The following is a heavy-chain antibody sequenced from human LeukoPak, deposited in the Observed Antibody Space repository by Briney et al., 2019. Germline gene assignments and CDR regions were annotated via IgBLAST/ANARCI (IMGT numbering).Heavy chain of an antibody. CDR3: ARDQKYGVFDY. Sequence: SETLSLTCTVSGGSVSSGTYYWSWIRQPPGEGLEWIGYIHNSGNTNYNPSLKSRVTISVDMSKNQFSLKLSSVTAADTAVYYCARDQKYGVFDYWGQGTLVTVSS. V-gene: IGHV4-61*01. D-gene: IGHD2-8*01. CDR2: IHNSGNT. CDR1: GGSVSSGTYY. J-gene: IGHJ4*02.